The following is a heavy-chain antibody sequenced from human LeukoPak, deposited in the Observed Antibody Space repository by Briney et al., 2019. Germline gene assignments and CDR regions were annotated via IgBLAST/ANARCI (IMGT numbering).Heavy chain of an antibody. Sequence: EASVKVSCKASGYTFTSYDINWVRQATGQRLEWMGWINAGNGNTKYSQKFQGRVTITRDTSASTAYMELSSLRSEDTAVYYCARVSLRGSGSYAVFDYWGQGTLVTVSS. V-gene: IGHV1-3*01. CDR2: INAGNGNT. J-gene: IGHJ4*02. CDR3: ARVSLRGSGSYAVFDY. D-gene: IGHD3-10*01. CDR1: GYTFTSYD.